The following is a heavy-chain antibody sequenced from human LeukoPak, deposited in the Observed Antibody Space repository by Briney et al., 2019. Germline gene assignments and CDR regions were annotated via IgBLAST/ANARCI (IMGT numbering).Heavy chain of an antibody. V-gene: IGHV3-7*01. CDR1: GFTFSSYW. CDR3: SRSRPKFKDFDY. J-gene: IGHJ4*02. CDR2: IKQDGSEK. Sequence: GGSLRLSCAASGFTFSSYWMSWVRQAPGKGLEWVANIKQDGSEKYYADSVKGRFTISRDNSKSTLYLQMNSLRAEGTAVYYCSRSRPKFKDFDYWGQGTLVTVSS.